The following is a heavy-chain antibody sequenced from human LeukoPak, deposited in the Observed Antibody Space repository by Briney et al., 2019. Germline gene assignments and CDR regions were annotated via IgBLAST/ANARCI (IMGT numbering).Heavy chain of an antibody. Sequence: PGGSLRLSCAACGITFSSHAMSWVRQAPGKGLEWVSLVCGSGGHTYYGDSAKGRFTISRDNSTNRLYLQMNSLRPEDTAVDYCAKGGAATMRDGYNYYYYYMEVWGRGTTVTVSS. CDR1: GITFSSHA. V-gene: IGHV3-23*01. J-gene: IGHJ6*03. D-gene: IGHD5-24*01. CDR2: VCGSGGHT. CDR3: AKGGAATMRDGYNYYYYYMEV.